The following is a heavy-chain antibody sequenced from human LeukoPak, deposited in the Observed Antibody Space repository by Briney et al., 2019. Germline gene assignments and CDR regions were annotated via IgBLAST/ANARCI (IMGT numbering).Heavy chain of an antibody. CDR3: ARLSQTPDYYSNGGYYYLGY. CDR2: MNPNTGRT. V-gene: IGHV1-8*01. D-gene: IGHD3-22*01. Sequence: GASVKVSCKASRYTLTSYDINWVREAAGQGLEWMGWMNPNTGRTGFAQKFQGRLTMTRDTSISTAYMELSSLRSEDTAVYYCARLSQTPDYYSNGGYYYLGYWGQGTPVTVSS. J-gene: IGHJ4*02. CDR1: RYTLTSYD.